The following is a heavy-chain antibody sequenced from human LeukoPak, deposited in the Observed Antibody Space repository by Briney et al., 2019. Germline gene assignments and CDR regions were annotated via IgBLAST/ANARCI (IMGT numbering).Heavy chain of an antibody. CDR3: ARAARLPLYGGMDV. CDR1: GGPISSYY. V-gene: IGHV4-59*01. CDR2: IYYSGGT. J-gene: IGHJ6*02. Sequence: PSETLSLTCTVSGGPISSYYWGWIREFPGKGLEGIGYIYYSGGTNYNPSLKSRVTISVDTSKNQFSLKLSSVTAADTAVYYCARAARLPLYGGMDVWGQGTTVTVSS. D-gene: IGHD6-6*01.